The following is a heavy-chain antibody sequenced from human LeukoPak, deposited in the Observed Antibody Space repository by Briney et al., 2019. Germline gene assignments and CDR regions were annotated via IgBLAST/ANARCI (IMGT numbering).Heavy chain of an antibody. CDR2: INHSGST. CDR1: GGSFSGYY. J-gene: IGHJ4*02. V-gene: IGHV4-34*01. D-gene: IGHD1-26*01. CDR3: ARGPQRVWELPHAPDY. Sequence: SETLSLTCAVYGGSFSGYYWSWIRQPPGKGLEWIGEINHSGSTNYNPSLKSRVTISVDTSKNQFSLKLSSVIAADTAVYYCARGPQRVWELPHAPDYWGQGTLVTVSS.